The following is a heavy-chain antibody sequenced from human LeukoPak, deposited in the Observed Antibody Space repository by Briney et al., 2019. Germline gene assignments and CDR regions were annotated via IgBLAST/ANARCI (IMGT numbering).Heavy chain of an antibody. CDR2: IYTSGST. J-gene: IGHJ6*03. Sequence: SETLSLTCTVSGGSISSYYWSWIRPPAGKGLEWIGRIYTSGSTNYNPSLKSRVTMSVDTTKNQFSLRLSSVTAADTAVYYCARVGSYSHLYYYSYYMDVWGKGTTVTVSS. CDR3: ARVGSYSHLYYYSYYMDV. CDR1: GGSISSYY. D-gene: IGHD2-21*01. V-gene: IGHV4-4*07.